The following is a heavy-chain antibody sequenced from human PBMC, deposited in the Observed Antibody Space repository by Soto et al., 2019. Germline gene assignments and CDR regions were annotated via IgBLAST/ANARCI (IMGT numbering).Heavy chain of an antibody. J-gene: IGHJ6*03. CDR3: TTVSAYYYGSGSCYSIYYYYMDV. CDR1: GFTFSNAW. Sequence: GEYLKISCAASGFTFSNAWMSWVRQAPGKGLGWVGRIKSKTDGGTTAYAAPVKGRINNSRDDSKNTLYLQMNSLKTEDTAVYYCTTVSAYYYGSGSCYSIYYYYMDVWGKGTTVTVSS. CDR2: IKSKTDGGTT. V-gene: IGHV3-15*01. D-gene: IGHD3-10*01.